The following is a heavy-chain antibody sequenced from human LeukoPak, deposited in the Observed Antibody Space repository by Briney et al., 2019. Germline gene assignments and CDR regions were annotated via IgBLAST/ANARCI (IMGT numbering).Heavy chain of an antibody. CDR1: GFTFTTYV. CDR2: ISGSGAVT. D-gene: IGHD2-21*01. CDR3: ATARVRSGFYFDY. V-gene: IGHV3-23*01. J-gene: IGHJ4*02. Sequence: GGSLRLSCAASGFTFTTYVMSWVRQAPGKGLEWVSGISGSGAVTYYADSVKGRSTISKGSSKETLYLQMSSLRAEDTAVYYCATARVRSGFYFDYWGQGTLVTVSS.